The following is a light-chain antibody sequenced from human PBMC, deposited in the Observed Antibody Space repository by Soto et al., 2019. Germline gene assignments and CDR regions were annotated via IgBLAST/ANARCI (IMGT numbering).Light chain of an antibody. CDR1: SSDVGGYNY. Sequence: QSVLTQPPSASGSPGQSVTISCTGTSSDVGGYNYVSWYQQHPGKAPKLMIYEVSKRPSGVPDRFSGSKSGNTASLTVSGLKAEDGADYYCSSYAGSKNYVFGTGTKVTVL. V-gene: IGLV2-8*01. J-gene: IGLJ1*01. CDR3: SSYAGSKNYV. CDR2: EVS.